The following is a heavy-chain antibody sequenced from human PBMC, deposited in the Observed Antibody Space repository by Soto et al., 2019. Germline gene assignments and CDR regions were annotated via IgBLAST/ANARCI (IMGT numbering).Heavy chain of an antibody. CDR3: ARGSPRIAVAGMPPDRIPNNDYYGMDV. J-gene: IGHJ6*02. V-gene: IGHV4-34*01. CDR1: GGPFSGYY. Sequence: SETLSLTCAVYGGPFSGYYWSWIRQPPGKGLEWIREINHSRSTNYNPSLKSRVTISVDTSKYQFSLNLNSVTAADTSVYYCARGSPRIAVAGMPPDRIPNNDYYGMDVWGQGTTVT. CDR2: INHSRST. D-gene: IGHD6-19*01.